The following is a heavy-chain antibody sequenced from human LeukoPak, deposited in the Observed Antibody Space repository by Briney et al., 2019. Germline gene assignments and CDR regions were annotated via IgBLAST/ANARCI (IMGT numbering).Heavy chain of an antibody. CDR1: GGSFRGYY. J-gene: IGHJ6*02. CDR3: ARGSYYYGSGSYYSSYYYGMDV. D-gene: IGHD3-10*01. V-gene: IGHV4-34*01. CDR2: INHSGST. Sequence: WETLSLTCAVYGGSFRGYYWRWVRQPPGKGREGGGEINHSGSTNYNPAVKRRVNISVDTSKKQISQKVREVTAAATAVYYWARGSYYYGSGSYYSSYYYGMDVWGQGSTSTVS.